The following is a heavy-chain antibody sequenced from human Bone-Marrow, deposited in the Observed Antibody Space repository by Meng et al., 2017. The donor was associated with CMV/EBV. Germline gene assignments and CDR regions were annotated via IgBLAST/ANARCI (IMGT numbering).Heavy chain of an antibody. CDR1: GFTLSYYS. D-gene: IGHD6-13*01. CDR2: ISGSGGST. Sequence: GESLKISCAASGFTLSYYSMNWIRQAPGKGLEWVSAISGSGGSTYYADSVKGRFTISRDNSKNTLYLQMNSLRTEDTAVYYCAKGALAAAGLIDYWGQGTLVTVSS. CDR3: AKGALAAAGLIDY. J-gene: IGHJ4*02. V-gene: IGHV3-23*01.